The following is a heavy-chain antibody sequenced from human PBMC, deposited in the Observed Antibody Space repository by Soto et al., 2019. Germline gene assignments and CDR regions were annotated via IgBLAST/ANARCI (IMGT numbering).Heavy chain of an antibody. CDR3: ATRELVRGDNWFDP. CDR2: FDPEDGET. J-gene: IGHJ5*02. V-gene: IGHV1-24*01. CDR1: GYTLTELS. Sequence: GASVNVSCKVSGYTLTELSMHWVRQAPGKGLEWMGGFDPEDGETIYAQKFQGRVTMTEDTSTDTAYMELSSLRSEDMAVYYCATRELVRGDNWFDPWGQGTLVTVSS. D-gene: IGHD6-13*01.